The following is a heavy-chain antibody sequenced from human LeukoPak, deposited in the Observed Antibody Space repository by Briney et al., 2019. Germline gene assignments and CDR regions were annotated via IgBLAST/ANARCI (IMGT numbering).Heavy chain of an antibody. CDR1: GYTFTSYA. D-gene: IGHD3-22*01. V-gene: IGHV1-3*01. CDR3: AREPHSYYDSRSSSGGAFDI. Sequence: ASVKVSCKASGYTFTSYAMHWMRQAPGQRLEWMGCINAGNANTKYSQKFQGRVTITRDTSATTGYMELSSLTSEDTAVYYCAREPHSYYDSRSSSGGAFDIWGQGTMVTVSS. J-gene: IGHJ3*02. CDR2: INAGNANT.